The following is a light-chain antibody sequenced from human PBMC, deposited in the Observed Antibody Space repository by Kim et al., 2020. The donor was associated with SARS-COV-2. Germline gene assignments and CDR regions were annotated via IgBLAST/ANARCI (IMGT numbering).Light chain of an antibody. J-gene: IGKJ4*01. CDR3: QQLSSYPLT. V-gene: IGKV1-9*01. Sequence: DILLTQSPSFLSASVGDRVAITCRASQDISSYLAWYQQKPGMAPKLLIYAASTLQTGVPSRFSGSESGTEFILTISSLQPEDFAAYYCQQLSSYPLTFGGGTKVDIK. CDR1: QDISSY. CDR2: AAS.